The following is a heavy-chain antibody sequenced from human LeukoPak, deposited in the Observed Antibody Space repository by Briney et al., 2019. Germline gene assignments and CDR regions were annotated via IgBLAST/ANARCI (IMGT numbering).Heavy chain of an antibody. D-gene: IGHD4-17*01. Sequence: GGSLRLSCAASGFTFDDYTMHWVRQAPGKGLECVSLISWDGGSTYYADSVKGRFTISRDNSKNSLYLQMNSLRTEDTALYYCAKSKTAVTTGYLDYWGQGTLVTVSS. J-gene: IGHJ4*02. CDR1: GFTFDDYT. CDR3: AKSKTAVTTGYLDY. V-gene: IGHV3-43*01. CDR2: ISWDGGST.